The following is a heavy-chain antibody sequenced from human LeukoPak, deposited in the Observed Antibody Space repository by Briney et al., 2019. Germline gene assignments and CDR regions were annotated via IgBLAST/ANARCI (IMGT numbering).Heavy chain of an antibody. D-gene: IGHD2-2*01. V-gene: IGHV1-2*06. J-gene: IGHJ4*02. CDR3: ASLWCSSTSCYQDFDY. Sequence: ASMKVSCKASGYTFTGYYIHWVRQAPGQGLEWMGRINAKSGGSQHAQTFQGRVTMTRDTSISTAYMELSRLRSDDTAVYYCASLWCSSTSCYQDFDYWGQGTLVTVSS. CDR1: GYTFTGYY. CDR2: INAKSGGS.